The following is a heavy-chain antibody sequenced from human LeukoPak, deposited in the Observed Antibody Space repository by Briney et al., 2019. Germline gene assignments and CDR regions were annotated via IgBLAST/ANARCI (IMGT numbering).Heavy chain of an antibody. CDR1: GFTFSNYG. D-gene: IGHD4-17*01. CDR3: AKDRAYGDSFLDY. V-gene: IGHV3-30*18. CDR2: ISYGGSNK. Sequence: GGSLRLSCAASGFTFSNYGMHWVRQAPGKGLEWVAVISYGGSNKYYVDSVKGRFTISRDDSKNTLYLQMNSLGTEDTAVYYCAKDRAYGDSFLDYWGQGTLVTVSS. J-gene: IGHJ4*02.